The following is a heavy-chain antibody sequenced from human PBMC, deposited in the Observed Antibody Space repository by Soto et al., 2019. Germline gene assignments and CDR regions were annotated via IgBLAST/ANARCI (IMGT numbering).Heavy chain of an antibody. V-gene: IGHV3-7*05. CDR1: GFTFSSYW. CDR3: ARDMVAAAGTHYDY. CDR2: IRRDGSEK. D-gene: IGHD6-13*01. Sequence: DVQLVESGGGLVQPGGSLRLSCAASGFTFSSYWMSWVRQAPGKGLEWVANIRRDGSEKNYVDSVKGRFTISRDNAKNPLFLQMNSLRAEDTAVYFCARDMVAAAGTHYDYWGQGTLVTVSS. J-gene: IGHJ4*02.